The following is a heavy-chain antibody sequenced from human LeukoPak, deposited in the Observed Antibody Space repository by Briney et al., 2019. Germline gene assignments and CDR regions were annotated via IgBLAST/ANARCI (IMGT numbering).Heavy chain of an antibody. D-gene: IGHD6-13*01. V-gene: IGHV3-66*02. CDR3: AREQRIVGSSWDNWFDP. J-gene: IGHJ5*02. CDR1: GFTVSSNY. Sequence: GGSLSLSRAASGFTVSSNYMSWVRHAPGKGLEWVSVIYSGGSTYYADFVKGRFTISRDNSKNTLYLQMNSLRAEDTAVYYCAREQRIVGSSWDNWFDPWGQGTLVTVSS. CDR2: IYSGGST.